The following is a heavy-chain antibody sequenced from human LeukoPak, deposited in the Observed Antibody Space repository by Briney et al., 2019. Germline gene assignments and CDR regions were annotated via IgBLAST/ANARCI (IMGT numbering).Heavy chain of an antibody. Sequence: GGSLRLSCAASGFTFSNAWMSWVRQAPGKGLEWVGRIKSKTDGGTTDYAAPVKGRLTISRDDSKNTLYLQVNSLKTEDTAVYYCTTDDYGSGSYFDYWGQGTLVTVSS. CDR2: IKSKTDGGTT. CDR1: GFTFSNAW. V-gene: IGHV3-15*01. D-gene: IGHD3-10*01. CDR3: TTDDYGSGSYFDY. J-gene: IGHJ4*02.